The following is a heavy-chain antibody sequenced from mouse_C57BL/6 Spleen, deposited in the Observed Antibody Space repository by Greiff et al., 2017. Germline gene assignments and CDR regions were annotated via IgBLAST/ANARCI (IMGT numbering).Heavy chain of an antibody. V-gene: IGHV1-72*01. CDR1: GFTFTSYW. CDR2: IDPNSGGT. J-gene: IGHJ2*01. D-gene: IGHD1-1*01. CDR3: ARWHYDGSSYYFDY. Sequence: VQLMQPGAELVKPGASVKLSCKASGFTFTSYWMHWVTQRPGRGLEWIGRIDPNSGGTKYNEKFKSQVTLTVDKPSSTAYMQLSSLTSEDSAVYYCARWHYDGSSYYFDYWGQGTTLTVSS.